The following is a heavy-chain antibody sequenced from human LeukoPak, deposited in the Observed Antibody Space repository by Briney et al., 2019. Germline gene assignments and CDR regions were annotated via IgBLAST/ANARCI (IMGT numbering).Heavy chain of an antibody. CDR1: GFTFSSYE. CDR3: AKGVASSGLYP. CDR2: ISGSGGST. V-gene: IGHV3-23*01. D-gene: IGHD3-22*01. Sequence: GGSLRLSCAASGFTFSSYEMNWVRQAPGKGLEWVSAISGSGGSTYYADSVKGRFTISRDNSRNTLYLQTNSLRAEDTAVYYCAKGVASSGLYPWGQGTLVTVSS. J-gene: IGHJ5*02.